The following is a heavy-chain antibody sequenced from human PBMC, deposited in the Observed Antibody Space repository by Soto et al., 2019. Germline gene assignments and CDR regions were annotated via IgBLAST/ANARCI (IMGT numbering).Heavy chain of an antibody. CDR2: IYYSGST. CDR1: GGSISSGGYY. CDR3: ARSIYIYGSSYYYYGMDV. V-gene: IGHV4-31*03. D-gene: IGHD5-18*01. Sequence: SETLSLTCTVSGGSISSGGYYWSWIRQHPGKGLEWIGYIYYSGSTYYNPSLKSRVTISVDTSKNQFSLKLSSVTAADTAVYYCARSIYIYGSSYYYYGMDVWGQGTTVTVS. J-gene: IGHJ6*02.